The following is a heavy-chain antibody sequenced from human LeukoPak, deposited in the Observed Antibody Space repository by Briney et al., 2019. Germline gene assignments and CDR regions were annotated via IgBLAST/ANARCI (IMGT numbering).Heavy chain of an antibody. D-gene: IGHD3-10*01. Sequence: SETLSLTCTVSGGSISSSSYYWSWIRQPPGKGLEWIGYIYYSGSTNYNPSLKSRVTISVDTSKNQFSLKLSSVTAADTAVYYCARVVSRFGELSFDPWGQGTLVTVSS. CDR3: ARVVSRFGELSFDP. CDR2: IYYSGST. J-gene: IGHJ5*02. CDR1: GGSISSSSYY. V-gene: IGHV4-61*01.